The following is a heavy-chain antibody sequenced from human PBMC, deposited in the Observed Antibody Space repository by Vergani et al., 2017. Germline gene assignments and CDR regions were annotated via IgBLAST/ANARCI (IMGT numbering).Heavy chain of an antibody. D-gene: IGHD6-19*01. CDR1: GGSISSSSYY. CDR2: IYYSGST. J-gene: IGHJ4*02. CDR3: ARVVSTNSRIAVAGKLDY. Sequence: QVQLQQWGPGLVTPSGTLSLTCAVYGGSISSSSYYWGWIRQPPGKGLEWIGSIYYSGSTYYNPSLKSRVTISVDTSKNQFSLKLSSVTAADTAVYYCARVVSTNSRIAVAGKLDYWGQGTLVTVSS. V-gene: IGHV4-39*01.